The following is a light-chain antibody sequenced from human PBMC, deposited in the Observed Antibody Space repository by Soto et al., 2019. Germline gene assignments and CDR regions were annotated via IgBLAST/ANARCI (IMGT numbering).Light chain of an antibody. CDR3: QQYNNWPWT. J-gene: IGKJ1*01. Sequence: EIVMTQSPATLSVSPGGRATLSCRASQSISDTLAWYQQKPGQAPRLLIYSASRRATGFPGRFSGSGSGTDFTLTISSLHSEDLAVYYCQQYNNWPWTFGQGTKVEIK. CDR1: QSISDT. V-gene: IGKV3-15*01. CDR2: SAS.